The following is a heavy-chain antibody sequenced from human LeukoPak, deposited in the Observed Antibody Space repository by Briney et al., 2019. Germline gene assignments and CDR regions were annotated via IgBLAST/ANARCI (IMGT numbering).Heavy chain of an antibody. V-gene: IGHV3-74*01. D-gene: IGHD1-1*01. J-gene: IGHJ4*02. CDR1: GFTFSNYW. CDR3: ARDDDGKLDY. CDR2: INSDGRST. Sequence: PGGSLRLSCAASGFTFSNYWMHWVRQAPGKGLGWVSRINSDGRSTKYADSVKGRFTISRDNAKNTLYLQMNSLRAEDTAVYYCARDDDGKLDYWGQGTLVTVSS.